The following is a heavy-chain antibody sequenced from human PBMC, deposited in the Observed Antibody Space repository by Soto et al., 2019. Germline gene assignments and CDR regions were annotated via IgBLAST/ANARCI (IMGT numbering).Heavy chain of an antibody. CDR3: ARDLVVPAAIVYYGMDV. CDR1: GDSVSSNSAA. D-gene: IGHD2-2*01. V-gene: IGHV6-1*01. J-gene: IGHJ6*02. Sequence: SQTLSLTCAISGDSVSSNSAALNLIMQSPSRGLEWLGRTYYRSKWYNDYAVSVKSRITINPDTSKNQFSLQLNSVTPEDTAVYYCARDLVVPAAIVYYGMDVWGQGTTVTVSS. CDR2: TYYRSKWYN.